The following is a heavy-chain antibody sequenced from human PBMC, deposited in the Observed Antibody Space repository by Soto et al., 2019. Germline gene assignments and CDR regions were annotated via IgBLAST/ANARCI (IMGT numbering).Heavy chain of an antibody. CDR2: ISGSGGTI. Sequence: QVPLVDSGGGLVKPGGSLRLSCAVSGFTFSDYYMSWIRQAPGKGLEWVSYISGSGGTIFYADSVKGRFTISRDNAWNSLYLQMNSLRAEDTAVYYCARVRVEATRRDGLDIWGQGTLVTVSS. J-gene: IGHJ3*02. V-gene: IGHV3-11*01. D-gene: IGHD1-26*01. CDR3: ARVRVEATRRDGLDI. CDR1: GFTFSDYY.